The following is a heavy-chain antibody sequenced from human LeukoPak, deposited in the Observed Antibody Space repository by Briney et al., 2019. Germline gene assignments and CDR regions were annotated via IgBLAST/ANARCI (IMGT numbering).Heavy chain of an antibody. CDR2: INHSGST. D-gene: IGHD3-3*01. J-gene: IGHJ3*02. Sequence: SETLSLTCTVSGGSISSGGYYWSWIRQPPGKGLEWIGEINHSGSTNYNPSLKSRVTISVDTSKNQFSLKLSSVTAADTAVYYCARHCITVFGVVHDAFDIWGQGTMVTVSS. CDR1: GGSISSGGYY. V-gene: IGHV4-30-2*01. CDR3: ARHCITVFGVVHDAFDI.